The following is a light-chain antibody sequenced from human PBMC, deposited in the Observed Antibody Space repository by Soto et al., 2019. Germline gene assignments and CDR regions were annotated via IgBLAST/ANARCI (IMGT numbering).Light chain of an antibody. V-gene: IGKV1-39*01. J-gene: IGKJ4*01. CDR3: QQTYRTPLT. CDR1: QYIGRY. CDR2: CAS. Sequence: DIQMTQSPSSLSASVGDRVTITCRAGQYIGRYLNLYQQKTGKAPKPLIYCASSLHSGVPSRFSGSGSGTDFTLTISSLQPEDFATYSCQQTYRTPLTFGGGTKVDIK.